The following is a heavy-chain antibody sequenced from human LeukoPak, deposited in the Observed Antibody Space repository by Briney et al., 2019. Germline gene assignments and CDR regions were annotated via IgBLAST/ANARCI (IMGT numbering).Heavy chain of an antibody. CDR3: ARTANLLLRSTYYFDY. CDR1: GGSISSGGYY. Sequence: SETLSLTCTVSGGSISSGGYYWSWIRQPPGKGLEWIGYIYHSGSTYYNPSLKSRVTISVDRSNNQFSLKLSSVTAADTAVYYCARTANLLLRSTYYFDYWGQGTLVTVSS. CDR2: IYHSGST. J-gene: IGHJ4*02. V-gene: IGHV4-30-2*01. D-gene: IGHD3-22*01.